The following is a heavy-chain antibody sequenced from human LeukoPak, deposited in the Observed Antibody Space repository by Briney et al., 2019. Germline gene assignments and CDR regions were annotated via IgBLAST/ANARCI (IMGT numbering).Heavy chain of an antibody. V-gene: IGHV3-15*01. Sequence: GGSLRLFCAASGITFSNAWMSWVRQAPGRGLEWVGRSKSKTDGGTTDYAAPVKGRFTISRDDSKNTLYLQMNSLKTEDTAVYYCTADGCRDGSCYSGDYWGQGTLVTVSS. CDR2: SKSKTDGGTT. J-gene: IGHJ4*02. CDR1: GITFSNAW. D-gene: IGHD2-15*01. CDR3: TADGCRDGSCYSGDY.